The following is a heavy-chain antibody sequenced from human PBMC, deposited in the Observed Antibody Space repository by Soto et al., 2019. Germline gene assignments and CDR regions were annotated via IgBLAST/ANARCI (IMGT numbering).Heavy chain of an antibody. CDR2: ISGGGGST. CDR3: ARHYIVVVTHFDY. V-gene: IGHV3-23*01. J-gene: IGHJ4*02. D-gene: IGHD2-15*01. Sequence: GGSLRLSCAASGFTFSSYAMSWVRQAPGKGLEWVSAISGGGGSTYYADSVKGRFTISRDNSKNTLYLQMNSLRAEDTAVYYCARHYIVVVTHFDYWGQGTLVTVSS. CDR1: GFTFSSYA.